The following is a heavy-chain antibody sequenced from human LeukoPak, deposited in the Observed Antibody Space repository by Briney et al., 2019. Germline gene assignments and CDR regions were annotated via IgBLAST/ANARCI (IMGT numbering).Heavy chain of an antibody. Sequence: ASVKVSCKASGYTFTTYYMHWVRQAPGQGLEWMGIINPSSGSTTYAQRFQGRVSMTRDTSTSTVYMELSSLRSEDTAVYFCARGGMGIQLWPFDYWGQGTLVTVSS. V-gene: IGHV1-46*01. D-gene: IGHD5-18*01. J-gene: IGHJ4*02. CDR3: ARGGMGIQLWPFDY. CDR1: GYTFTTYY. CDR2: INPSSGST.